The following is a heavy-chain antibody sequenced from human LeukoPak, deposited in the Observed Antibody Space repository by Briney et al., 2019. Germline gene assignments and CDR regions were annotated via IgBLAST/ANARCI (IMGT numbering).Heavy chain of an antibody. CDR1: GFTFSNYW. J-gene: IGHJ3*02. Sequence: GGSLRLSCAASGFTFSNYWMSWVRQAPGKGLEGVANIKQDGSEKYYVDSVKGRFTISRDNAKNSLYLQMNSLRAEDTAVYYCARVKYYDFWSGNDAFDIWGQGTMVTVS. V-gene: IGHV3-7*01. CDR3: ARVKYYDFWSGNDAFDI. CDR2: IKQDGSEK. D-gene: IGHD3-3*01.